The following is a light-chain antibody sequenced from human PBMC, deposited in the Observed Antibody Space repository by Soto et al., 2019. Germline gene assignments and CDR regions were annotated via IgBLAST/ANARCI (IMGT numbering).Light chain of an antibody. V-gene: IGKV3-20*01. CDR1: QSVSSSY. CDR3: QQYGSSPSWT. CDR2: GAS. Sequence: VLTQSPGTLSLSPGERATLSCRASQSVSSSYLAWYQQKPGQAPRLLIYGASSRATGIPDRFSGSGSGTDFTLTISRLEPEDFAVYYCQQYGSSPSWTFGQGTKVDIK. J-gene: IGKJ1*01.